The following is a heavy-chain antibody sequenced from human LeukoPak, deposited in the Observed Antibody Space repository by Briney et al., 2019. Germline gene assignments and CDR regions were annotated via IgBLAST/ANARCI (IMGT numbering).Heavy chain of an antibody. CDR2: IYYSGST. V-gene: IGHV4-59*01. D-gene: IGHD1-26*01. CDR1: GGSISSYY. J-gene: IGHJ6*02. CDR3: ARGGTVRNGMDV. Sequence: SETLSLTCTVSGGSISSYYWSWIRQPPGKGLEWIGYIYYSGSTNYNPSLKSRVTISVDTSRNQFSLKLSSVTAADTAVYYCARGGTVRNGMDVWGQGTMVTVSS.